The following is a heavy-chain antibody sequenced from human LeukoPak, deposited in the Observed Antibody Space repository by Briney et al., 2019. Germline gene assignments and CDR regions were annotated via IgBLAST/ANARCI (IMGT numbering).Heavy chain of an antibody. CDR1: GYTFTSYG. V-gene: IGHV1-18*01. CDR3: ARTELKYYDILTVFPPRPSYFQH. Sequence: GASVKVSCKASGYTFTSYGISWVRQAPGRGLEWMGWISAYNGNTNYAQKLQGRVTMTTDTSTSTAYMELRSLRSDDTAVYYCARTELKYYDILTVFPPRPSYFQHWGQGTLVTVSS. J-gene: IGHJ1*01. D-gene: IGHD3-9*01. CDR2: ISAYNGNT.